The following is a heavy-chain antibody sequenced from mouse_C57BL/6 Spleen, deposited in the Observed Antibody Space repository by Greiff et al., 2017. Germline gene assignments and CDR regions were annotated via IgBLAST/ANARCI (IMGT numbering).Heavy chain of an antibody. J-gene: IGHJ3*01. D-gene: IGHD1-1*01. CDR1: GYTFTSYW. Sequence: QVQLQQPGAELVMPGASVKLSCKASGYTFTSYWMHWVKQRPGQGLEWIGEIDPSDSYTNYNQKFKGKSTLAVDKSSSTAYMQLSSLTSEDSAVYYCASPITSVEGFAYWGQGTLVTVSA. CDR3: ASPITSVEGFAY. CDR2: IDPSDSYT. V-gene: IGHV1-69*01.